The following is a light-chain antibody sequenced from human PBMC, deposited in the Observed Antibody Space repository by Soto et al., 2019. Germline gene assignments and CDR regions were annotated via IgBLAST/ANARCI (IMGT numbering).Light chain of an antibody. CDR2: GNS. J-gene: IGLJ1*01. V-gene: IGLV1-40*01. CDR3: QSYHSSFNYV. CDR1: SSNIGAGYD. Sequence: QLVLTQPPSVSGAPGQRVTISCTGSSSNIGAGYDVHWYQQLPGTAPKLLIYGNSNRPSGVPDRFSGSKSGTSASLAITGLQAEDEADYYCQSYHSSFNYVFGTGTKLTVL.